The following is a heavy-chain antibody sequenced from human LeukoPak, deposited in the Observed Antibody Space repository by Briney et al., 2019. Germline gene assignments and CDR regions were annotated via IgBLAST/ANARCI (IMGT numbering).Heavy chain of an antibody. CDR3: ARQALELLWFGELLKGGWFDP. V-gene: IGHV4-39*01. CDR2: IYYSGST. D-gene: IGHD3-10*01. CDR1: GGSISSYY. J-gene: IGHJ5*02. Sequence: SETLSLTCTVSGGSISSYYWGRIRQPPGKGLEWIGSIYYSGSTYYNPSLKSRVTISVDTSKNQFSLKLSSVTAADTAVYYCARQALELLWFGELLKGGWFDPWGQGTLVTVSS.